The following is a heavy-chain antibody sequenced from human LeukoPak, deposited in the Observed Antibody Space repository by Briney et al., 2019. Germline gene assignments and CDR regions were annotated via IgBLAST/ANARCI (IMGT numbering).Heavy chain of an antibody. D-gene: IGHD6-13*01. V-gene: IGHV3-21*01. J-gene: IGHJ4*02. CDR2: ISSSSSYI. Sequence: PGGSLRLSCAASGFIFSSYSMNWVRQAPGKGLEWVSSISSSSSYIYYADSVKGRFTISRDNAKNSLYLQMNSLRAKDTAVYYCASSYSSSWYYFDYWGQGTLVTVSS. CDR3: ASSYSSSWYYFDY. CDR1: GFIFSSYS.